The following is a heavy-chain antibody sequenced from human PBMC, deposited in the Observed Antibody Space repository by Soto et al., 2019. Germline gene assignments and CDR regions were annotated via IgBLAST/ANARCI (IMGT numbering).Heavy chain of an antibody. CDR3: AAEGLLRYFDL. V-gene: IGHV3-33*01. Sequence: PGGSLRLSCVVSGIISTTYGMHWVRQAPGKGLEWVAVIGFDGGNKYYADSVKGRFAISRDNSKNTLYLQMNSLRAEDTAVYFCAAEGLLRYFDLWGQGTLVTVSS. D-gene: IGHD3-22*01. J-gene: IGHJ4*02. CDR2: IGFDGGNK. CDR1: GIISTTYG.